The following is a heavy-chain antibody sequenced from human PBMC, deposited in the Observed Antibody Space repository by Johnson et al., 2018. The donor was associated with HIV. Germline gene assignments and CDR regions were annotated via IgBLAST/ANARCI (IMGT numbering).Heavy chain of an antibody. J-gene: IGHJ3*02. V-gene: IGHV3-30-3*01. D-gene: IGHD3-10*01. Sequence: QVQLVESGGGLVQPGGSLRLSCAASGFTFSSYAMHWVRQAPGKGLEWVAVISYDGSNKYYADSVKGRFTISRDNSKNTLYLQMNSLRAEDTAVYYCARAGRGDDAFDIWGQGTMVTVSS. CDR3: ARAGRGDDAFDI. CDR2: ISYDGSNK. CDR1: GFTFSSYA.